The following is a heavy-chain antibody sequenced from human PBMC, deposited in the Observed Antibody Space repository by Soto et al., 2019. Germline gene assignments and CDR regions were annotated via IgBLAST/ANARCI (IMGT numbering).Heavy chain of an antibody. Sequence: QVQLQESGPGLVKPSQTLSLTWTVSGGYISSGGYYWSWIRQHPGKGLEWIGYIYYSGSTYYNPSLKSRVTISVDTSKNQFSLKLSSVTAADTAVYYCAVDRDSSAAFDIWGQGTMVTVSS. D-gene: IGHD3-22*01. CDR1: GGYISSGGYY. CDR2: IYYSGST. J-gene: IGHJ3*02. V-gene: IGHV4-31*02. CDR3: AVDRDSSAAFDI.